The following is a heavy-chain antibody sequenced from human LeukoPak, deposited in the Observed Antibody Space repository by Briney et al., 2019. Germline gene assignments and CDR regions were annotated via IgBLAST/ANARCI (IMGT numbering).Heavy chain of an antibody. Sequence: GSLRLSCAASGFTFSNGDMHWVRQATGKGPEWVSAIGTIGDTYYSDSVKGRFTISRDNAKNSLYLQMNSLRAEDTAVYYCASTIAVAGTVYWGQGTLVTVSS. CDR1: GFTFSNGD. CDR2: IGTIGDT. V-gene: IGHV3-13*04. J-gene: IGHJ4*02. D-gene: IGHD6-19*01. CDR3: ASTIAVAGTVY.